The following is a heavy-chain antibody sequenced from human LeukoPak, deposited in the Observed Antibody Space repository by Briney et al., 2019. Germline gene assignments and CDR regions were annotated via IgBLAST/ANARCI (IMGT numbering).Heavy chain of an antibody. CDR1: GFTFNGSS. D-gene: IGHD1-14*01. CDR2: ISTSSSFI. V-gene: IGHV3-21*01. J-gene: IGHJ4*02. Sequence: GGSLRLSCTASGFTFNGSSMNWVRQAPRKGLEWVSSISTSSSFIYYADSVKGQVTISRNHPHNPLYLQLNSLRADHTAVYYCVRNRGHPSYFDYGGQGTLVTVS. CDR3: VRNRGHPSYFDY.